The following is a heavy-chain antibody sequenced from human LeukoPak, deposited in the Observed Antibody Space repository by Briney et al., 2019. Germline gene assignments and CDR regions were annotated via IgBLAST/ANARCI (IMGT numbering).Heavy chain of an antibody. D-gene: IGHD3-10*01. J-gene: IGHJ4*02. CDR2: IRYDGSNK. CDR3: ANNPFPDYGWVD. CDR1: GFTFSSYA. Sequence: PGGSLRLSCAASGFTFSSYAMSWVRQAPGKGLEWVAFIRYDGSNKYYADSVKGRFTISRDNSKNTLYLQMNSLRAADTAVYYCANNPFPDYGWVDWGQGTLVTVSS. V-gene: IGHV3-30*02.